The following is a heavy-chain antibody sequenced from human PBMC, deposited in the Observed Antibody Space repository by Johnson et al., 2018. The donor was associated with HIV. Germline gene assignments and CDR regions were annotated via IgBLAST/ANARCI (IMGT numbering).Heavy chain of an antibody. CDR2: IWYDGSNN. V-gene: IGHV3-33*06. D-gene: IGHD6-13*01. Sequence: QVQLLESGGGVVQPGRSLRLSCAASGFTFSSYGMHWVRQAPGKGLEWVAVIWYDGSNNYYADSVKGRFTISRDNSKNTLYLQMNSLRAEDTAVYYCAKAVGRQQLVQDAFDIWGQGTMVTVSS. CDR1: GFTFSSYG. J-gene: IGHJ3*02. CDR3: AKAVGRQQLVQDAFDI.